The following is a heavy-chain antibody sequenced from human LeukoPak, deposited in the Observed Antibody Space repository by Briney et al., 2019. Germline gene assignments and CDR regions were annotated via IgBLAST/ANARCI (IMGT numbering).Heavy chain of an antibody. CDR2: IYYSGST. CDR3: ARSHSESSGWYDY. Sequence: NPSETLSLTCTVSGGSISSYYWGWIRQPPGKGLEWIRYIYYSGSTNYNPSLKSRVTISVDTSKNQFSLKLSSVTAADTAVYYCARSHSESSGWYDYWGQGTLVTVSS. J-gene: IGHJ4*02. D-gene: IGHD6-19*01. CDR1: GGSISSYY. V-gene: IGHV4-59*08.